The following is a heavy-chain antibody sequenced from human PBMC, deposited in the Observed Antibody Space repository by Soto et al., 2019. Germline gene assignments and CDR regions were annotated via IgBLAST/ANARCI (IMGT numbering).Heavy chain of an antibody. Sequence: EVQLLESGGGLVQPGGSLRLSCAASGFTFTSYAMNWVRQAPGKGLEWVSAISAGGGNTYYAESVNGRFTITRDNSENTLSLRMDSLRVEDTAIYYCAIGDYVWGRLDSWGQRTLVTVSS. CDR2: ISAGGGNT. CDR3: AIGDYVWGRLDS. J-gene: IGHJ4*02. D-gene: IGHD3-16*01. CDR1: GFTFTSYA. V-gene: IGHV3-23*01.